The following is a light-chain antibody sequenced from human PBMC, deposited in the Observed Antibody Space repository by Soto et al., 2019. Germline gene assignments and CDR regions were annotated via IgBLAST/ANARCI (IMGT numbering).Light chain of an antibody. Sequence: EIVMTLSPSTLSVSPGERATLSCRASQSVSSNLAWYQQKPGQAPRLLIYGASTGATGIPARFSGSGSGTDFTLTISSLQSEDFAIYYCPQFNNWPWTFGQGTKVDIK. CDR3: PQFNNWPWT. CDR1: QSVSSN. CDR2: GAS. V-gene: IGKV3-15*01. J-gene: IGKJ1*01.